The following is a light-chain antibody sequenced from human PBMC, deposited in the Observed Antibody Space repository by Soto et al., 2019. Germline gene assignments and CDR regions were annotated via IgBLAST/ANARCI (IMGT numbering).Light chain of an antibody. CDR2: LNNDGSH. V-gene: IGLV4-69*01. Sequence: QAVVTQSPSASASLGASVKLTCTLSSGHSNYAIAWHQQQPQKGPRYLMKLNNDGSHIKGDGIPDRFSGSRSGAERYLTISSLQSEDEADYYCQTWDTGIRVFGGGTKLTVL. J-gene: IGLJ3*02. CDR1: SGHSNYA. CDR3: QTWDTGIRV.